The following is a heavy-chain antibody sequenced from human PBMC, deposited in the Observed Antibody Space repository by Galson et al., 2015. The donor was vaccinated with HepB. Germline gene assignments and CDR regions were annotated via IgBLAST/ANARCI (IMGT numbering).Heavy chain of an antibody. CDR1: GFTFSSYW. Sequence: SLRLSCAASGFTFSSYWMSWVRQAPGKGLEWVANIKQDGSEKYYVDSVKGRFTISRDNAKNSLYLQMNSLRAEDTAVYYCARDPTLANPWFGAYYPPPYYFDYWGQGTLVTVSS. CDR2: IKQDGSEK. J-gene: IGHJ4*02. CDR3: ARDPTLANPWFGAYYPPPYYFDY. V-gene: IGHV3-7*03. D-gene: IGHD3-10*01.